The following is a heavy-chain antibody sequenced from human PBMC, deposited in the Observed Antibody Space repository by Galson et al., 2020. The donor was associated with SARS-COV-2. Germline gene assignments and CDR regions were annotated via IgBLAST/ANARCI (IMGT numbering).Heavy chain of an antibody. CDR2: ISSSSSYI. Sequence: GESLKISCAASGFTFSSYSMNWVRQAPGKGLEWVSSISSSSSYIYYADSVKGRFTISRDNAKNSLYLQMNSLRAEDTAVYYCARDHNWNLDYWGQGTLVTVSS. V-gene: IGHV3-21*01. CDR3: ARDHNWNLDY. D-gene: IGHD1-20*01. J-gene: IGHJ4*02. CDR1: GFTFSSYS.